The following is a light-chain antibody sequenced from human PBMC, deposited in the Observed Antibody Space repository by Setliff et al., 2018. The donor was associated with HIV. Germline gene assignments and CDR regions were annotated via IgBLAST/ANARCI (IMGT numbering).Light chain of an antibody. CDR1: SGHATHD. CDR2: VKSDGSH. CDR3: QTWDTGIKV. J-gene: IGLJ1*01. V-gene: IGLV4-69*01. Sequence: QLVLTQPPSASASLGTSVKVTCTLSSGHATHDIAWHQQQPEKSPRFLMKVKSDGSHFKGDGIPDRFSGSSSGAERYLIISSLQSDDEADYYCQTWDTGIKVFGGGTKVTVL.